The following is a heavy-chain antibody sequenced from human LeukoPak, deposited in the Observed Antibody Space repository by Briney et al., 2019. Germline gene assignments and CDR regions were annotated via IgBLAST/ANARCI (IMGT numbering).Heavy chain of an antibody. CDR3: SRGRLPYHRFDP. CDR2: INPDSGGT. D-gene: IGHD2-2*02. CDR1: GYTFTDYH. J-gene: IGHJ5*02. Sequence: VASVKVSCKASGYTFTDYHLHWVRQAPGQGLKWMGWINPDSGGTDSAQKFQGRVTMTRDTSITTAYMELTRLTSDDTAVYYCSRGRLPYHRFDPWGQGTLVTVSS. V-gene: IGHV1-2*02.